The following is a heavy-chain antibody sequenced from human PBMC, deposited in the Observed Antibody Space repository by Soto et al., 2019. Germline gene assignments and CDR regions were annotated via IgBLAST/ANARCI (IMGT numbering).Heavy chain of an antibody. CDR3: ARVGLIAVAGTSLGAFDI. Sequence: ASVKVSCKASGYTFTSYGISWVRQAPGQGLEWMGWISAYNGNTNYAQKLQGRVTMTTDTSTSTAYMELRSLRSDDTAVYYCARVGLIAVAGTSLGAFDIWGQGTMVTVSS. J-gene: IGHJ3*02. CDR2: ISAYNGNT. V-gene: IGHV1-18*01. CDR1: GYTFTSYG. D-gene: IGHD6-19*01.